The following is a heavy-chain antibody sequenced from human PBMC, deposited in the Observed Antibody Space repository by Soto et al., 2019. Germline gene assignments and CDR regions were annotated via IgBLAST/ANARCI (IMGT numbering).Heavy chain of an antibody. D-gene: IGHD2-21*01. CDR2: ISTSSTTI. V-gene: IGHV3-48*02. Sequence: GGSLRLSCAASGFTFSSYNMNWVRQTPEKGLEWVSYISTSSTTIYYADSVKGRFTISRDNAENSLFLQMNSLRDEDTAVYYCARRIDQDSDDSFDIWGQGTMVTVAS. J-gene: IGHJ3*02. CDR1: GFTFSSYN. CDR3: ARRIDQDSDDSFDI.